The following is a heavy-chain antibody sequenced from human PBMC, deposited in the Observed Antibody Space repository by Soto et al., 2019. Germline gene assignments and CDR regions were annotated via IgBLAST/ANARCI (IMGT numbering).Heavy chain of an antibody. CDR3: AKSRYADSSGDYYDF. CDR1: GFTFSNYA. V-gene: IGHV3-23*01. J-gene: IGHJ4*02. Sequence: GGSLRLSCAASGFTFSNYAMSWVRQAPGKGLEWVSGIGGRGTSSYYADSAKGRFAISRDNSYNTLFLQLHSLRAEDTAVYYCAKSRYADSSGDYYDFWGQGTRVTVSS. CDR2: IGGRGTSS. D-gene: IGHD3-22*01.